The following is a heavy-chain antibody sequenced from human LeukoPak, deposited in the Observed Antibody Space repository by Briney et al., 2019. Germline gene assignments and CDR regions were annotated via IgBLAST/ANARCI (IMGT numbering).Heavy chain of an antibody. J-gene: IGHJ4*02. V-gene: IGHV3-30*02. CDR2: IRYDGSNK. CDR3: ADFGSGSYCFDY. Sequence: GGSLRLSCAASGFTFSSYGMHWVRQAPGKGLEWVAFIRYDGSNKYYADSVKGRFTISRDNSKNTLYLQMDSLRAEDRAIYYCADFGSGSYCFDYWGQGTLVTVSS. CDR1: GFTFSSYG. D-gene: IGHD3-10*01.